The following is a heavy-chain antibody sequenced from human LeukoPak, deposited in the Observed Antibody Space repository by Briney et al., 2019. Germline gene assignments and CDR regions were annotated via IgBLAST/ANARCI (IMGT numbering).Heavy chain of an antibody. CDR2: IKEDGSKE. Sequence: GGSLRLSCAASGFTLSKYWMSCVRQAPGKGLEWLADIKEDGSKEYFVDAVKGRFTISRDNTKNSVYLQMNSLRAEDTAVYYCARDFGDSSGWYNDYWGQGTLVIVSS. D-gene: IGHD6-19*01. CDR1: GFTLSKYW. V-gene: IGHV3-7*01. CDR3: ARDFGDSSGWYNDY. J-gene: IGHJ4*02.